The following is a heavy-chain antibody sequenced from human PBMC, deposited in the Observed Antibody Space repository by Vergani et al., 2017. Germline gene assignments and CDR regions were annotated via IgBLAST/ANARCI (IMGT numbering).Heavy chain of an antibody. CDR2: ISGSGGST. CDR1: GFTFSSYA. D-gene: IGHD5-18*01. J-gene: IGHJ4*02. Sequence: EVQLLESGGGLVQPGGSLRLSCAASGFTFSSYALNWVRQAPGKGLVWVSAISGSGGSTYYADSVKGRFTISRDNSKNTLYLQMNSLRAEDTAVYYCTKSTAMIRGPFGYWGQGTLVTVSS. CDR3: TKSTAMIRGPFGY. V-gene: IGHV3-23*01.